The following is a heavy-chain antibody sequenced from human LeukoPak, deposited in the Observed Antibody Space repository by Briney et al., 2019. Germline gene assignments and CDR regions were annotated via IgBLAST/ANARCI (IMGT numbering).Heavy chain of an antibody. CDR2: ISAYNGDT. CDR3: GRGPYCSGGTCYSQYFDY. Sequence: ASVKVSCKASGYTFITYGISWVRQAPGQGLEWMGWISAYNGDTNYAQKLQGGVTMTTDTSTSTAYMELRSLRSDDTAVYYCGRGPYCSGGTCYSQYFDYWGQGTLVTVSS. V-gene: IGHV1-18*01. CDR1: GYTFITYG. J-gene: IGHJ4*02. D-gene: IGHD2-15*01.